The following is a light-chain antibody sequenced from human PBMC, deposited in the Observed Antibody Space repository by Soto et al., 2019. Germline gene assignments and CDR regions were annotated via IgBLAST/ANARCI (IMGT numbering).Light chain of an antibody. J-gene: IGKJ4*01. CDR3: QQYYRSPYT. V-gene: IGKV3-20*01. Sequence: EIGLTQSPGTLSLSPGETATLSCRASQSIDSGYVAWYQQRPGLSPRLLIFDAASRATGIPDRFSGSGSGTDFTLIIRRLEPEDLAVYYCQQYYRSPYTFGGGTKVEIK. CDR1: QSIDSGY. CDR2: DAA.